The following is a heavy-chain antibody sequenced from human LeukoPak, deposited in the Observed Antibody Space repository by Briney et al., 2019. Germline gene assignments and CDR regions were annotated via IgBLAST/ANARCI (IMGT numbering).Heavy chain of an antibody. D-gene: IGHD6-19*01. Sequence: GGSLRLSCATSGFTFSSYAMSWVRQAPGKGLEWVSAISGSGGSTYYADSVKGRFTIPRDNSKNTLYLQMNSLRAEDTAVYYCAKDPTNIAVAGTSDYWGQGTLVTVSS. CDR1: GFTFSSYA. J-gene: IGHJ4*02. V-gene: IGHV3-23*01. CDR3: AKDPTNIAVAGTSDY. CDR2: ISGSGGST.